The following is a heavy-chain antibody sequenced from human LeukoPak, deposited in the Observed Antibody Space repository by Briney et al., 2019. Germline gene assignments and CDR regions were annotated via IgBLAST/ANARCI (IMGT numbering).Heavy chain of an antibody. D-gene: IGHD3-22*01. J-gene: IGHJ4*02. CDR1: GFNFNMFW. CDR3: ARTQYYDTNDWKTFSRHFES. V-gene: IGHV3-74*01. CDR2: IKNDGTTR. Sequence: GGSLRLSCEASGFNFNMFWMHWVRQAPGKGLVWVSRIKNDGTTRVYADSVKGRFTISRDNAKNTLYLQMDSLRAEDTAVYYCARTQYYDTNDWKTFSRHFESWGQGTLVTVSS.